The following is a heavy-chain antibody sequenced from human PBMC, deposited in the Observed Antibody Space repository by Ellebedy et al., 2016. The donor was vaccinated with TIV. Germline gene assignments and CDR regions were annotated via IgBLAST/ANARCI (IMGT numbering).Heavy chain of an antibody. CDR1: GGSISSYY. CDR3: ARHGSTSSKVVPAAMVDY. V-gene: IGHV4-59*01. Sequence: MPSETLSLTCTVSGGSISSYYWSWIRQPPGKGLEWIGYIYYSGSTNYNPSLKSRVTISVDTSKNQFSLRLSSVTAADTAVYYCARHGSTSSKVVPAAMVDYWGQGTLVTVSS. J-gene: IGHJ4*02. CDR2: IYYSGST. D-gene: IGHD2-2*01.